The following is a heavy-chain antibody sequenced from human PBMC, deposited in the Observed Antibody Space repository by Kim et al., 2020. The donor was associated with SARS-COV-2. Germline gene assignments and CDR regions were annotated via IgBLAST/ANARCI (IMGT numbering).Heavy chain of an antibody. V-gene: IGHV3-33*01. CDR3: ARVKGNGSSGPLGV. Sequence: ADSVKGRFTISRDNSKNTLYLQMNSLRAEDTAVYYCARVKGNGSSGPLGVWGQGTTVTVSS. D-gene: IGHD3-22*01. J-gene: IGHJ6*02.